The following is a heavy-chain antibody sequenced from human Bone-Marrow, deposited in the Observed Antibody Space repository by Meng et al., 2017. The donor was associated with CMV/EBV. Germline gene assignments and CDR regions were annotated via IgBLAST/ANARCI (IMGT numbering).Heavy chain of an antibody. V-gene: IGHV3-30-3*01. J-gene: IGHJ4*02. D-gene: IGHD2-2*01. CDR2: ISWDGTNK. Sequence: GESLKISCAASGFTFTNFAIHWVRQAPGKGLEWVALISWDGTNKYYADSVRGRFTISRDNSKNTLYLQMNSLRAEDTAVYYCAKAYQLLRGDYFDYWGQGTLVTVSS. CDR3: AKAYQLLRGDYFDY. CDR1: GFTFTNFA.